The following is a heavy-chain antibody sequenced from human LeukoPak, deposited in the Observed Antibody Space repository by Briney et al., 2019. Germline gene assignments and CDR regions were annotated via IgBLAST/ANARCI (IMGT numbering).Heavy chain of an antibody. CDR3: ARDFRFHDDY. CDR2: INSDGSST. Sequence: GSLRLSCAASGFTFSSYWMHWVRQAPGKGLVWVSRINSDGSSTNYADSVKGRFTISRDNAKNSVYLQMNSLRVEDTAVYYCARDFRFHDDYWGQGTLVTVSS. CDR1: GFTFSSYW. V-gene: IGHV3-74*01. J-gene: IGHJ4*02.